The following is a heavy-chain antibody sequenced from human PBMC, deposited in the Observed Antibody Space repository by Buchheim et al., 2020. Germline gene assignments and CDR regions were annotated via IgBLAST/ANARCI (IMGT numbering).Heavy chain of an antibody. J-gene: IGHJ4*02. V-gene: IGHV3-7*01. CDR3: ARGISTPGIDY. CDR1: GFSFSNSW. D-gene: IGHD2-15*01. CDR2: INHDGSET. Sequence: EVQLEESGGTVVRPGGSLRLSCAASGFSFSNSWMNWVRQAPGKGLVWVASINHDGSETYYVDSVNGRFTVSRDNVKNSLYLHMSSLRADDTAVYYCARGISTPGIDYWGQGTL.